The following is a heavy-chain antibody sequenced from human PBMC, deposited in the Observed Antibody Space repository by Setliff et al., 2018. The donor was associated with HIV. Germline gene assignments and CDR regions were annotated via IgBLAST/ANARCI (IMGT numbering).Heavy chain of an antibody. CDR2: IYPGDSDT. D-gene: IGHD3-9*01. V-gene: IGHV5-51*01. J-gene: IGHJ6*03. CDR3: ARFPIVATVYYYYMDV. CDR1: GYGFSSHW. Sequence: PGESLKISCKGSGYGFSSHWIALVRQKPGKGLEWMGIIYPGDSDTRYSPSFQGQVTISADQSISTAYLQWRSLKASDTATDYCARFPIVATVYYYYMDVWGRGTSVTVSS.